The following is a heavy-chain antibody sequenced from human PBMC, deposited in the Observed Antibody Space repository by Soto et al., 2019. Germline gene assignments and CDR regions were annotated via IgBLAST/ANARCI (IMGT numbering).Heavy chain of an antibody. CDR1: GVTVSSNY. CDR2: IYSGGST. CDR3: ARHGYNYGGGYFDY. Sequence: EVQLVESGGGLGQPGWYLRLSCAASGVTVSSNYMSWVRQAPGKGLEWVSVIYSGGSTYYADSVKGRFTISRDNSKNTLYLQMNSLRAEDTAVYYCARHGYNYGGGYFDYWGQGTLVTVSS. J-gene: IGHJ4*02. V-gene: IGHV3-66*04. D-gene: IGHD5-18*01.